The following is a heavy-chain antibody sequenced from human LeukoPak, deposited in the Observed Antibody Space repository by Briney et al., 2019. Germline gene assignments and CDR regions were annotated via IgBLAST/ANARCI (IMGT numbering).Heavy chain of an antibody. J-gene: IGHJ3*02. D-gene: IGHD3-22*01. V-gene: IGHV5-51*01. CDR2: IYPGDSDT. Sequence: GESLKISCKGSGYSFTSYWIGWVRQMPGKGLEWMGIIYPGDSDTRYSPSFQGQVTISADKSISTAYLQWSSLKASDTAIYYCARGYCYHSSGYYYDAFDIWGQGTMVTVSS. CDR3: ARGYCYHSSGYYYDAFDI. CDR1: GYSFTSYW.